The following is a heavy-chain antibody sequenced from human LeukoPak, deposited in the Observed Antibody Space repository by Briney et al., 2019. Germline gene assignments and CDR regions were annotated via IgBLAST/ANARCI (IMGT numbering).Heavy chain of an antibody. V-gene: IGHV4-31*03. J-gene: IGHJ4*02. CDR1: GVSISSGGYY. Sequence: SETLSLTCTVSGVSISSGGYYWSWIRQHPGKGLEWIGYIYYSGSTYYNPSLKSRVTISVDTSKNQFSLKLSSVTAADTAVYYCARGFGFLEWLLSRKDYYFDYWGQGTLVTVSS. D-gene: IGHD3-3*01. CDR2: IYYSGST. CDR3: ARGFGFLEWLLSRKDYYFDY.